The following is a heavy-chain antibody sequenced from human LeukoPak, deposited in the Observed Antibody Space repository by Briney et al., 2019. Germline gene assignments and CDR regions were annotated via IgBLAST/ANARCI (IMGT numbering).Heavy chain of an antibody. Sequence: SETLSLTCAVYGGSFSGYYWSWIRQPPGEGLEWIGEINHSGSTNYNPSLKSRVTISIDTSKHEFSLRLRSATAADTALYYCARINYTDYAVFDLWGQGPLVTVSS. CDR3: ARINYTDYAVFDL. D-gene: IGHD4-11*01. CDR1: GGSFSGYY. J-gene: IGHJ4*02. V-gene: IGHV4-34*01. CDR2: INHSGST.